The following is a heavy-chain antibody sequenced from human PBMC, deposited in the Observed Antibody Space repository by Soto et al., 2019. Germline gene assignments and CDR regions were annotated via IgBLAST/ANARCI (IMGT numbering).Heavy chain of an antibody. CDR2: INLNSGHT. V-gene: IGHV1-8*01. CDR1: GYPFTTYD. J-gene: IGHJ4*02. D-gene: IGHD6-19*01. CDR3: ARGRGWRDY. Sequence: QVQLVQSGAEVKKPGASVKVSCKASGYPFTTYDISWVRQAAGQGLEWMGWINLNSGHTDYAQRFQGRVTMTRNTSITTAYMELTSLSSEDTAVYYCARGRGWRDYWGQGTLVTSPQ.